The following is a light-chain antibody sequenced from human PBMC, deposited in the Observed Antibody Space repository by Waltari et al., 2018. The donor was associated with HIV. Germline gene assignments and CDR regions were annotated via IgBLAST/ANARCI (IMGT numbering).Light chain of an antibody. V-gene: IGLV1-47*02. CDR2: SNN. CDR3: AVWDGSLSDYV. Sequence: QSVLTQPPSASVTPGQRVTISCSGSSSNIGRGSVCWYQQLPGMAPKPLIHSNNQRPSGGPHRFAGSKSGTSASLTISGLRSEDEAYYYCAVWDGSLSDYVFGSGTQVTVL. CDR1: SSNIGRGS. J-gene: IGLJ1*01.